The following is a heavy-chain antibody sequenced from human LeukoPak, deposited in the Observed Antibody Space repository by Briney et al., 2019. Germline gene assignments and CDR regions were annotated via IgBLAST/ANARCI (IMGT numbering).Heavy chain of an antibody. CDR3: AKVRGP. CDR1: GFTFSSNI. CDR2: ISVSGGTT. Sequence: GGSLRLSCAASGFTFSSNIMSWVRQAPGKGLEWVSCISVSGGTTYYAESVKARFTISRDNSKHTLYRQMNSLRAHDTAVYYCAKVRGPWGQGTLVSVSS. D-gene: IGHD3-10*01. V-gene: IGHV3-23*01. J-gene: IGHJ5*02.